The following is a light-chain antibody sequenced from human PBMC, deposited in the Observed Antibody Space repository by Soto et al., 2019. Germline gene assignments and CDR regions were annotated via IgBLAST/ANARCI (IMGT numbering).Light chain of an antibody. CDR3: LQDNNYPLT. CDR2: KAS. J-gene: IGKJ4*01. V-gene: IGKV1-5*03. CDR1: QTISSW. Sequence: DIQMTQSPSTLSGSVGDRVTITCRASQTISSWLAWYQQKPGKAPKLLIYKASTLKSGVPSRFSGSGSGTEFTLTISGLQPEDVATYYCLQDNNYPLTFGGGTKGDIK.